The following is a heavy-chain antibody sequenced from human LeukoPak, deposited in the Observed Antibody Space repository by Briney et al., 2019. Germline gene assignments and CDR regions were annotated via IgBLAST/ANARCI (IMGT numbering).Heavy chain of an antibody. CDR2: IYHSGST. J-gene: IGHJ4*02. D-gene: IGHD6-19*01. V-gene: IGHV4-38-2*01. CDR1: GYSITGGYD. Sequence: PSETLSLTCAVSGYSITGGYDWGWIRQPPGKGLEWIGSIYHSGSTYYNPSLKSRVTISVDTSKNQFYLRLTSVTAADTAVYYCAPHRYGSGCPSEGWGQGTLVTVSS. CDR3: APHRYGSGCPSEG.